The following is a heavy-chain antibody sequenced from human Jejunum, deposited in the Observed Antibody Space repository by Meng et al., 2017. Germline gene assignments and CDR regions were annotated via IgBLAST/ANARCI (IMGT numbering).Heavy chain of an antibody. D-gene: IGHD3-10*01. CDR2: IDHSGST. J-gene: IGHJ4*02. Sequence: HVQLQQWGAGLLKPSETLSLTCAGYGGSFSGYYCGWIRQAPGKGLEWIGDIDHSGSTNYNPSLKNRVTISVDTSRNQISLNLNSVTAADTAVYYCARGGDPRAYYFDYWGQGNLVTVSS. CDR1: GGSFSGYY. CDR3: ARGGDPRAYYFDY. V-gene: IGHV4-34*01.